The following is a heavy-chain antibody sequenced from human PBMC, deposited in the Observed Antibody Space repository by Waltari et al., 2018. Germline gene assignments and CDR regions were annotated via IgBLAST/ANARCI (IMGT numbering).Heavy chain of an antibody. CDR1: TEFFSGYP. Sequence: QVQLQQWGAGLLKPSDTLSLTCGVSTEFFSGYPWIWIRQPPGKGLGWIGEVSDIGGTTNNPSLKSRVTISVDASEKKFSLKLSSVTAADTAVYYCARAFDSGYDSYYFDSWGQGTLVTVSS. V-gene: IGHV4-34*01. D-gene: IGHD5-12*01. CDR3: ARAFDSGYDSYYFDS. J-gene: IGHJ4*02. CDR2: VSDIGGT.